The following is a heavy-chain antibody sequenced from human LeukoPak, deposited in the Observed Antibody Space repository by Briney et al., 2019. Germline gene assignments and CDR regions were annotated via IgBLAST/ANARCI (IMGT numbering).Heavy chain of an antibody. Sequence: GASVKVSCKASVGTFSSYAISWVRQAPGQGLEWMGGIIPIFGTANYAQKFQGRVTITADESTSTAYMELSSLRSEDTAVYYCASVRYQLGYCSSTSCYSFDHWGQGTLVTVSS. CDR2: IIPIFGTA. V-gene: IGHV1-69*01. CDR1: VGTFSSYA. J-gene: IGHJ4*02. CDR3: ASVRYQLGYCSSTSCYSFDH. D-gene: IGHD2-2*02.